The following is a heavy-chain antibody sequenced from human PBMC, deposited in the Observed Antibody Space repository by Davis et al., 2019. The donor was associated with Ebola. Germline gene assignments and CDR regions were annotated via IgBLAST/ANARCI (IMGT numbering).Heavy chain of an antibody. CDR2: IKTDGTTT. V-gene: IGHV3-74*01. CDR1: GFTFSNYW. J-gene: IGHJ3*02. Sequence: GESLKTSCVASGFTFSNYWMHWVRQAPGKGLVWVSRIKTDGTTTTYADSVKGRFTISRDNAKNTLYLQMNSLRAEDTAVYYCISPYCSGGTCYLEAFDIWGQGTMVTVSS. CDR3: ISPYCSGGTCYLEAFDI. D-gene: IGHD2-15*01.